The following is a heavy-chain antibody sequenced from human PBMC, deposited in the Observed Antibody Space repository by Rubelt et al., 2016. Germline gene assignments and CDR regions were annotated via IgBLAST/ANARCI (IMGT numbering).Heavy chain of an antibody. D-gene: IGHD5-24*01. J-gene: IGHJ2*01. CDR3: AGLLRSYGYFDL. CDR2: IYYSGST. CDR1: GYSISSGYY. V-gene: IGHV4-38-2*02. Sequence: QVQLQESGPGLVKPSATLSLTCTVSGYSISSGYYWGWLRQPPGKGLEWIGSIYYSGSTYYNPSLKSRVTISVDTSTNKFSRKLSAVTAEDSAVHYWAGLLRSYGYFDLWGRGTLVTVSS.